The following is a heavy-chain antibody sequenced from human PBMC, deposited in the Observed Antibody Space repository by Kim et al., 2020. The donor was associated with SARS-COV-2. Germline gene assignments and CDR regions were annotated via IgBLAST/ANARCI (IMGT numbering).Heavy chain of an antibody. CDR1: GYSFTSYW. CDR3: ARHQLGDYYYYGMDV. J-gene: IGHJ6*02. Sequence: GESLKISCKGSGYSFTSYWIGWVRQMPGKGLEWMGIIYPGDSDTRYSPSFQGEVTISADKSISTAYLQWSSLKASDTAMYYCARHQLGDYYYYGMDVWGQGTTVTVSS. V-gene: IGHV5-51*01. CDR2: IYPGDSDT. D-gene: IGHD7-27*01.